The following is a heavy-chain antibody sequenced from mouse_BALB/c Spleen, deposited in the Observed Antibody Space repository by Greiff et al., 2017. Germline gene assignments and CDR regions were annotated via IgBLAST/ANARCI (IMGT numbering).Heavy chain of an antibody. CDR3: SRAVGRRDWYFDD. Sequence: VQLQQSGPELVKPGALVKISCKASGFTFTSYDINWVKQRPGQGLEWIGWIYPGDGSTKYNEKFKGKATLTADKSSSTAYMQLSSLTSEDSAVYVCSRAVGRRDWYFDDWGAGTTVTVSS. CDR2: IYPGDGST. J-gene: IGHJ1*01. CDR1: GFTFTSYD. V-gene: IGHV1S56*01. D-gene: IGHD1-1*01.